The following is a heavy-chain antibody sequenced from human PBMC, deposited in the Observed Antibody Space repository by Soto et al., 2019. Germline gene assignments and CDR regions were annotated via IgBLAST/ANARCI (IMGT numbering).Heavy chain of an antibody. CDR2: INDSGGTK. CDR1: GFTFSTYA. D-gene: IGHD2-15*01. J-gene: IGHJ5*02. V-gene: IGHV3-23*01. Sequence: PGGSLRLSCAASGFTFSTYALSWVRQAPGKGLEWVASINDSGGTKYYADSEKGRFPHPSDDAKNTLYLQMNSLRAEDTAIYFCAKDGGGSCYIGCWFDPWGQGTLVTVSS. CDR3: AKDGGGSCYIGCWFDP.